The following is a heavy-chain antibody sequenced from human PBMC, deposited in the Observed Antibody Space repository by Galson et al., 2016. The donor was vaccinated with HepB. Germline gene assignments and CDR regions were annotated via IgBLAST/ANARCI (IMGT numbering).Heavy chain of an antibody. D-gene: IGHD2-15*01. CDR2: IYSSGNT. CDR3: ARGPPEGCTGGTCYLGAFDI. J-gene: IGHJ3*02. V-gene: IGHV4-30-4*01. CDR1: GASSSNGDYY. Sequence: TLSLTCTVSGASSSNGDYYWSWIRQSPGQGLEWIGYIYSSGNTYYNPSLKSPTSISMDKSKNQFSLRVTSVSAADTAVYYCARGPPEGCTGGTCYLGAFDIWGQGTMISVSS.